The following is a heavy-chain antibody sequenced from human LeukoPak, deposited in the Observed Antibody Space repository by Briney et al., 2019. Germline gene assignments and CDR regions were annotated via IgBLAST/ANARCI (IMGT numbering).Heavy chain of an antibody. J-gene: IGHJ4*02. V-gene: IGHV4-31*03. Sequence: PSQTLSLTCTVSGGSISSGGYYWSWIRQHPGKGLEWIGYIYYSGSTYYNPSLKSRVTISVDTSKNQFSLKLSSVTAADTAVYYCARGLRGPPYYFDYWGQGTLVTVSS. CDR2: IYYSGST. CDR1: GGSISSGGYY. CDR3: ARGLRGPPYYFDY.